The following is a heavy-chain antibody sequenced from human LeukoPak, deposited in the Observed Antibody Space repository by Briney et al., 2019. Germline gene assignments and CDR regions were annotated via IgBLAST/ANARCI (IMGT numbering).Heavy chain of an antibody. Sequence: GGSLRLSCAASGFTFSSYSMNWVRQAPGKGLEWVSYISSSSSTMYYADSVKGRFTISRDNAKNSLYLQMNSLRAEDTAVYYCARAPTYYYDSSGYYLNYYYYMDVWGKGTTVTVSS. D-gene: IGHD3-22*01. V-gene: IGHV3-48*01. CDR1: GFTFSSYS. CDR3: ARAPTYYYDSSGYYLNYYYYMDV. J-gene: IGHJ6*03. CDR2: ISSSSSTM.